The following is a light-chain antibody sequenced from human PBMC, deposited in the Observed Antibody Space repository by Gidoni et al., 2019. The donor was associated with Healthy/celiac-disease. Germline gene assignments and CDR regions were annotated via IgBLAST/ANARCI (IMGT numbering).Light chain of an antibody. CDR1: SSNIGNNY. J-gene: IGLJ2*01. V-gene: IGLV1-51*01. Sequence: QSVLTQPPSMSAAPGQKVTISCSGSSSNIGNNYVSWYQQLLGTAPKLRIYYNNKRPAGIPDRFSGSKSGTSATLGITGLQTGDEADYYCGTWDSSLSAVVFGGGNKLTVL. CDR2: YNN. CDR3: GTWDSSLSAVV.